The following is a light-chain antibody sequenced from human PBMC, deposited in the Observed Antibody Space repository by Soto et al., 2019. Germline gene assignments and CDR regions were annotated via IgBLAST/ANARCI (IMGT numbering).Light chain of an antibody. CDR3: QQYGSSSTWT. CDR1: XSVSSSX. CDR2: GAS. J-gene: IGKJ1*01. V-gene: IGKV3-20*01. Sequence: EIVLTQSPGTLSLSPGERATLSCXAXXSVSSSXXXXXXXXXXXXXXLLIYGASSRATGIPDRFSGSGSGTDFTLTISRLEPEDFAVYYCQQYGSSSTWTFGQGTKVDIK.